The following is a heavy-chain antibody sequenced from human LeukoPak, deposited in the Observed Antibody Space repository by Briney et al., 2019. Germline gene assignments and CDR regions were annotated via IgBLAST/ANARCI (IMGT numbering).Heavy chain of an antibody. V-gene: IGHV1-46*01. CDR3: ARGKGDYYYDRRPFDY. CDR2: INPSGGST. J-gene: IGHJ4*02. Sequence: GASVTVSCTASGYTFTGYYMHWVRQAPGQGLEWMGIINPSGGSTSYAQKFQGRVTMTRDTSTSTVYMELSSLRSEDTAVYYCARGKGDYYYDRRPFDYWGQGTLVTVSS. CDR1: GYTFTGYY. D-gene: IGHD3-22*01.